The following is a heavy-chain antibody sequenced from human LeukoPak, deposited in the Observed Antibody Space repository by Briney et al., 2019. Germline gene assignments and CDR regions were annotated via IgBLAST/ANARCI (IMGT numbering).Heavy chain of an antibody. Sequence: PSETLSLTCAVYGGSFSGYYWSWIRQPPEKGLEWIGEINHSGSTNYNPSLKSRVTISVDTSKNQFSLKLSSVTAPNTAVYYCARVRIRKPQFRGVYMDVWGKGTTVTVSS. V-gene: IGHV4-34*01. CDR2: INHSGST. D-gene: IGHD3-10*01. CDR1: GGSFSGYY. CDR3: ARVRIRKPQFRGVYMDV. J-gene: IGHJ6*03.